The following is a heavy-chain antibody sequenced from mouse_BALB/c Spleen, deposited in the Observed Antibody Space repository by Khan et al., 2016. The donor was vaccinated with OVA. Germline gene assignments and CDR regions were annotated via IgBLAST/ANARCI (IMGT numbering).Heavy chain of an antibody. CDR2: IDPANGKT. Sequence: VQLKESGAEFVKPGASVKLSCTASGFNIKDTYVHWVKQRPEQGLEWIGRIDPANGKTNYDPKFQGKATLTADTSPNTAYLHLSSLTSEDTVVYFCAHSLLLYAMDYWGQGTSVTVSS. V-gene: IGHV14-3*02. CDR1: GFNIKDTY. CDR3: AHSLLLYAMDY. J-gene: IGHJ4*01. D-gene: IGHD1-2*01.